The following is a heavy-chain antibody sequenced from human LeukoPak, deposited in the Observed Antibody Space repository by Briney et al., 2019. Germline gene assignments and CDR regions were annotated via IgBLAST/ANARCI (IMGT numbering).Heavy chain of an antibody. V-gene: IGHV3-30*02. J-gene: IGHJ5*02. Sequence: PGGSLRLSCAASGITFGSYGMHWVRQAPGEGLEWVAFIRHDGSDKYYAGSVKGRFTISRDNSKNTLYLQMNSLRPEDSAVYYCAKESSSSRGFDPWGQGTLVTVSS. CDR3: AKESSSSRGFDP. CDR1: GITFGSYG. D-gene: IGHD2-2*01. CDR2: IRHDGSDK.